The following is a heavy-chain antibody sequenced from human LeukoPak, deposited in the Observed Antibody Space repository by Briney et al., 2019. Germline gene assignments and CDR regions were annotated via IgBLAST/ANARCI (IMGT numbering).Heavy chain of an antibody. Sequence: SETLSLTCTVSGGSISSYYWSWIRQPPGKGLEWIGYIYYSGSTNYNPSLKSRVTISVDTSKNQFSLKLSSVTAADTAVYYCARSGTYYDFWGGFLDYYYYMDVWGKGTTVTVSS. CDR1: GGSISSYY. CDR3: ARSGTYYDFWGGFLDYYYYMDV. CDR2: IYYSGST. V-gene: IGHV4-59*01. D-gene: IGHD3-3*01. J-gene: IGHJ6*03.